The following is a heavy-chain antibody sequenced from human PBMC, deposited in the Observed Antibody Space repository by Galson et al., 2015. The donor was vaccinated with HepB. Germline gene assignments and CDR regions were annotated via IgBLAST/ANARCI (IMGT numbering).Heavy chain of an antibody. CDR3: ARAASNYYDNSGPFDY. V-gene: IGHV3-13*01. Sequence: SLRLSCAASGFSHSNYDMHWVRQPTGKSLEWVSGIGSAGDTYYPGSVRGRFTIFRENAKNSVYLQISRLRAADTAVYYCARAASNYYDNSGPFDYWGQGTLVTVSS. CDR1: GFSHSNYD. CDR2: IGSAGDT. D-gene: IGHD3-22*01. J-gene: IGHJ4*02.